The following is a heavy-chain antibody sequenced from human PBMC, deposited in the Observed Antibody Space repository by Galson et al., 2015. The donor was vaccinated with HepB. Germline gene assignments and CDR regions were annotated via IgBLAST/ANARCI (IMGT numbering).Heavy chain of an antibody. CDR2: FDPKDGET. CDR1: GHTLTELS. V-gene: IGHV1-24*01. D-gene: IGHD2-21*01. J-gene: IGHJ4*02. Sequence: SVKVSCKVSGHTLTELSMHWVRQAPGKGLEWMGGFDPKDGETIYAQKFQGRVTMTEDTSTDTAYMDLSSLRSDDTAVYYCATVSAYCGGDCYPQFDSWGQGTLVTVSS. CDR3: ATVSAYCGGDCYPQFDS.